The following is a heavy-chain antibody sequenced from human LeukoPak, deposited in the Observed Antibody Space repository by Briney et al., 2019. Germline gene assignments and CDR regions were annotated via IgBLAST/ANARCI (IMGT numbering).Heavy chain of an antibody. Sequence: QTGGSLRLSCAASGFTFSSYGMQWVRQAPGKGLEWVAVISHDGTVQHYADSVKGRFTISRDNSDNTLYLQMNSLRDEDTAMYYCAKGGTRMASSYFDYWGQGTLITVSS. CDR3: AKGGTRMASSYFDY. CDR1: GFTFSSYG. CDR2: ISHDGTVQ. J-gene: IGHJ4*02. D-gene: IGHD2-8*01. V-gene: IGHV3-30*18.